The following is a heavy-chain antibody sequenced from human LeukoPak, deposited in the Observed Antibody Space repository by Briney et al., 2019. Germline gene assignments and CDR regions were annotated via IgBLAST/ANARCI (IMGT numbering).Heavy chain of an antibody. J-gene: IGHJ6*02. CDR1: GGSISSYY. D-gene: IGHD5-12*01. V-gene: IGHV4-59*01. CDR2: IYYSGST. Sequence: SETLSLTCTVSGGSISSYYWSWIRQPPGKGLEWIGYIYYSGSTNYNPSLMSRVTISVDTSKNQFSLKLSSVTAADTAVYYCAAIVATGDYYYYGMDVWGQGTTVTVSS. CDR3: AAIVATGDYYYYGMDV.